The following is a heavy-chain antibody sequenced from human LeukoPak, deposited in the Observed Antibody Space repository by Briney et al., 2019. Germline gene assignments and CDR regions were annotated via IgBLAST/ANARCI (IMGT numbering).Heavy chain of an antibody. J-gene: IGHJ4*02. CDR3: ARVSQGAYYSDY. CDR2: MSYDGSNK. V-gene: IGHV3-30*03. Sequence: GGSLRLSCAASGFSFSDHGMHWVRQAPGKGLEWVAVMSYDGSNKDYADSVKGRFTISRDNSKNTLYLQMNSLRAEDTAVYYCARVSQGAYYSDYWGQGTLVTVSS. D-gene: IGHD4/OR15-4a*01. CDR1: GFSFSDHG.